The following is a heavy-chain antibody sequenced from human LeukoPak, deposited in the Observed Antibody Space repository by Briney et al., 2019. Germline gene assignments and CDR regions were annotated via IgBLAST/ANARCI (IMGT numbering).Heavy chain of an antibody. Sequence: ASVKVSCKASGYTFTSYDINLVRQATGQGLKWMGWMNPNSGNTGYAQKFQGRVTMTRNTSISTAYMELSSLRSEDTAVYYCARRTRRSWFDPWGQGTLVTVSS. V-gene: IGHV1-8*01. CDR2: MNPNSGNT. CDR1: GYTFTSYD. CDR3: ARRTRRSWFDP. D-gene: IGHD1-14*01. J-gene: IGHJ5*02.